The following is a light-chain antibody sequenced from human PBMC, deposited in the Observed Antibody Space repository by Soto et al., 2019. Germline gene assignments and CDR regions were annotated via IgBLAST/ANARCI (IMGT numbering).Light chain of an antibody. CDR2: SNN. V-gene: IGLV1-44*01. J-gene: IGLJ1*01. Sequence: QSVLTQPPSASGTPGQRVTISCSGSSSNIGSDTVNWYQQLPGTAPKLLISSNNQRPSGVPDRFSGSKSGTSASPAISGLQSEDEADYYCAAWDDSLNDYVFGTGTKVTVL. CDR1: SSNIGSDT. CDR3: AAWDDSLNDYV.